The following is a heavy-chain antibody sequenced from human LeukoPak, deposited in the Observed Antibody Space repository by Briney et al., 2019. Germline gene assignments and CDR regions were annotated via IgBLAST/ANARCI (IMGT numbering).Heavy chain of an antibody. J-gene: IGHJ1*01. CDR1: GGSFSDYY. CDR2: INHSGST. CDR3: AHSSAYQQH. D-gene: IGHD3-22*01. V-gene: IGHV4-34*01. Sequence: SETLSLTCTVYGGSFSDYYCSWFRQSPGKGLEWIGEINHSGSTNYNPSLKSRVTISVDTSKKQFSLKLSFVTAADTAVYYCAHSSAYQQHWGQGTLVTVFS.